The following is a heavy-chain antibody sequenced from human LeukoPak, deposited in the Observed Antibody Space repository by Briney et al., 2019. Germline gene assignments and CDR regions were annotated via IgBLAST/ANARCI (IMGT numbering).Heavy chain of an antibody. V-gene: IGHV4-61*02. CDR1: GGSISSGSYY. CDR2: IYTSGST. D-gene: IGHD2-2*01. J-gene: IGHJ6*03. CDR3: ARGMVVVPAATGYYYYYMDV. Sequence: PSETLSLTCTVPGGSISSGSYYWSWIRHPAGKGLEWIGRIYTSGSTNYNPSLKSRVSISEDTSKNQFSLKLSSVTAADTAVYYCARGMVVVPAATGYYYYYMDVWGKGTTVTVSS.